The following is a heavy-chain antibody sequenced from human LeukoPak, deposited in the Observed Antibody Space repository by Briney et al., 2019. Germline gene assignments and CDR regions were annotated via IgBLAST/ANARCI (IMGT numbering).Heavy chain of an antibody. CDR2: ISGSGGST. CDR1: GFTFSSYA. J-gene: IGHJ6*03. V-gene: IGHV3-23*01. CDR3: TKRRGLELLYYYYMDV. Sequence: LTGGSLRLSCAASGFTFSSYAMSWVRQAPGKGLEWVSAISGSGGSTYYADSVKGRFTISRDNSKNTLYLQMNSLRAEDTAVYYCTKRRGLELLYYYYMDVWGKGTTVTVSS. D-gene: IGHD1-7*01.